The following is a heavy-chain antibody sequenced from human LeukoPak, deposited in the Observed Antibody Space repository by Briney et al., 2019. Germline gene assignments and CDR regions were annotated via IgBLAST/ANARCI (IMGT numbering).Heavy chain of an antibody. CDR1: GFTFSSYS. Sequence: GGSLRLSCAASGFTFSSYSMNWVRQAPGKGLEWVSSISSSSSYIYYADSVKGRFTISRDNAKNSLYLQMNSLRAEDTAVYYCARGGQPLKTNWFDPWGQGTLVTVSS. J-gene: IGHJ5*02. CDR2: ISSSSSYI. CDR3: ARGGQPLKTNWFDP. D-gene: IGHD6-13*01. V-gene: IGHV3-21*01.